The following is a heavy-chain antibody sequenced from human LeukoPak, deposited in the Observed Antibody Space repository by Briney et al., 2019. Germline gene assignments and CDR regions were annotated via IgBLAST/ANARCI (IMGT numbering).Heavy chain of an antibody. D-gene: IGHD4-23*01. CDR1: GGPFSGYY. CDR2: INHSGST. J-gene: IGHJ4*02. Sequence: SETLSLTCAVYGGPFSGYYWSWIRQPPGKGLEWIGEINHSGSTNYNPSLKSRVTISVDTSKNQFSLKLSSVTAADTAVYYCARAHDYGGKRSPYYFDYWGQGTLVTVSS. CDR3: ARAHDYGGKRSPYYFDY. V-gene: IGHV4-34*01.